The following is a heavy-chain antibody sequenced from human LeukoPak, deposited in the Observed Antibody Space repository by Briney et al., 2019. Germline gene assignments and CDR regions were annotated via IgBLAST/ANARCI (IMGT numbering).Heavy chain of an antibody. Sequence: SETLSLTCTVSGGSISNYCWSWIRQFAGKGLEWIGRIYITGSTNYNPSLKSRVSMSLDTSKNQLSLKLSSVTAADTAVYYCARHAGDDYVWGSYRLEGAFDIWGQGTMVTVSS. CDR1: GGSISNYC. J-gene: IGHJ3*02. V-gene: IGHV4-4*07. D-gene: IGHD3-16*02. CDR3: ARHAGDDYVWGSYRLEGAFDI. CDR2: IYITGST.